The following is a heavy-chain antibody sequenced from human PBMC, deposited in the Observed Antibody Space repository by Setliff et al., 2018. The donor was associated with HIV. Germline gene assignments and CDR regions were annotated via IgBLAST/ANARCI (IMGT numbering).Heavy chain of an antibody. Sequence: SETLSLTCTVSGGSISSEYWSWIRQPPGKGLEWIGCIYYSGSTNYNPSLKSRVTISVDTSKNQFSLKLSSVTAADTAVYYCVRGEDCYGGTCHAQYWGQGTLVTV. V-gene: IGHV4-59*01. CDR3: VRGEDCYGGTCHAQY. D-gene: IGHD2-15*01. J-gene: IGHJ4*02. CDR1: GGSISSEY. CDR2: IYYSGST.